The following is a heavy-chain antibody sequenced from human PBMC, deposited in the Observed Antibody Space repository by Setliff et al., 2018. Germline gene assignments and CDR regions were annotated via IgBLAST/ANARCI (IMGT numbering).Heavy chain of an antibody. CDR2: IDTSSTWI. CDR1: GFSFTTYT. CDR3: ASSCSGTSCYAGLDY. V-gene: IGHV3-21*01. J-gene: IGHJ4*02. Sequence: GGSLRLSCAASGFSFTTYTMNWIRQAPGQGLEWVSSIDTSSTWIYYADSVKGRFTISRDNAENSLYLQMNSLRAEDTAVYYCASSCSGTSCYAGLDYWGQGTLVTVSS. D-gene: IGHD2-15*01.